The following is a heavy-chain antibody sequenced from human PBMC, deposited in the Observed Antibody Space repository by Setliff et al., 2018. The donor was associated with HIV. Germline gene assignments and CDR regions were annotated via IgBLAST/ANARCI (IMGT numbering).Heavy chain of an antibody. D-gene: IGHD3-3*01. Sequence: ASVKVSCKASGYTFTNFYMHWVRQAPGQGLEWMGIIDPRSGSTNYTEKFQARVMMTRDTSTTTVYMELSSLRFDDTAVYYCARAPTLFGVEYYYFGMDVWGQGTTVTVSS. V-gene: IGHV1-46*01. CDR3: ARAPTLFGVEYYYFGMDV. CDR1: GYTFTNFY. CDR2: IDPRSGST. J-gene: IGHJ6*02.